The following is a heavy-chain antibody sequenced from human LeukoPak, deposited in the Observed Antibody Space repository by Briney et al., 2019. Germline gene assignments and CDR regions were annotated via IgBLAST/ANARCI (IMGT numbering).Heavy chain of an antibody. CDR1: GFTFSSYA. D-gene: IGHD5-24*01. J-gene: IGHJ4*02. V-gene: IGHV3-30-3*01. Sequence: GGSLRLSCAASGFTFSSYAMHWVRQAPGKGLEWGAVISYDGSNKYYADSVKGRFTISRDNSKNTLYLQMNSLRAEDTAVYYCARDGRVEMATIGDYWGQGTLVTVSS. CDR3: ARDGRVEMATIGDY. CDR2: ISYDGSNK.